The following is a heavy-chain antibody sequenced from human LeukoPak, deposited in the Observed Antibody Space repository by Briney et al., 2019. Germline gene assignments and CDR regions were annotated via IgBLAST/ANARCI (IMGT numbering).Heavy chain of an antibody. CDR3: AKGLGSRPDY. V-gene: IGHV3-30*02. Sequence: GGSLRLSCAASGFTLSSYGMHWVRQAPGKGLEWVAFIRYDGSNKYYADSVKGRFTISRDNSKNTLYLQMNSLRAEDTAVYYCAKGLGSRPDYWGQGTLVTVSS. CDR2: IRYDGSNK. J-gene: IGHJ4*02. CDR1: GFTLSSYG. D-gene: IGHD2-15*01.